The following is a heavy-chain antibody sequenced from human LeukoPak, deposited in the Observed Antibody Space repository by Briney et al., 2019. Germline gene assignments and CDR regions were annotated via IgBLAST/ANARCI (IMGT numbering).Heavy chain of an antibody. V-gene: IGHV1-69*13. Sequence: ASVKVSCKASGYIFVTSDINWVRQAAGQGLEWMGGIIPIFGTANYAQKFQGRVTITADESTSTAYMELSSLRSEDTAVYYCASDSRDCSSTSCHYYMDVWGKGTTVTVSS. J-gene: IGHJ6*03. CDR2: IIPIFGTA. D-gene: IGHD2-2*01. CDR3: ASDSRDCSSTSCHYYMDV. CDR1: GYIFVTSD.